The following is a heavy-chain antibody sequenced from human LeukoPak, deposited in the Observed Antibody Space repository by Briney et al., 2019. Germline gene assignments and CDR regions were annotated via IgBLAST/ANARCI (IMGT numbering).Heavy chain of an antibody. CDR1: GYSISSGYY. D-gene: IGHD3-9*01. CDR2: IYHSGST. CDR3: ARNAWSQYYDILTGYGGYYYYYMDV. Sequence: SETLSLTCTVSGYSISSGYYWGWIRQPPGKGLEWIGSIYHSGSTYYNPSLKSRVTISVDTSKNQFSLKLSSVTAADTAVYYCARNAWSQYYDILTGYGGYYYYYMDVWGKGTTVTISS. V-gene: IGHV4-38-2*02. J-gene: IGHJ6*03.